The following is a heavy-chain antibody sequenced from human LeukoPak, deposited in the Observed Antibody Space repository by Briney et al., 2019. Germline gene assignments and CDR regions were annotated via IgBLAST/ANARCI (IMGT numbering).Heavy chain of an antibody. CDR2: IYSGGST. CDR1: GFTVSSNY. J-gene: IGHJ4*02. Sequence: GGSLRLSCAASGFTVSSNYMSWVRQAPGKGLEWVSVIYSGGSTYYADSVKGRFTISRDNSKNTLYLQMNSLRAEDTAVYYCALGSSSWRSGFDYWGQGTLVTVSS. CDR3: ALGSSSWRSGFDY. V-gene: IGHV3-53*01. D-gene: IGHD6-13*01.